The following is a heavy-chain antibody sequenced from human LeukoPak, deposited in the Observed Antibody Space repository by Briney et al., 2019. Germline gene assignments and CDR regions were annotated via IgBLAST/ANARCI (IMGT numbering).Heavy chain of an antibody. CDR3: ARGRYNWKGEGENWFDP. Sequence: GGSLRLSCAASGFTFSSYSMSWVRQAPGKGLECVSSNSSSSSYTYYADSVKGRLTISRDNAKNSLYLQMNSLRAEDTALYYCARGRYNWKGEGENWFDPWGQGTLVTVSS. V-gene: IGHV3-21*01. CDR2: NSSSSSYT. J-gene: IGHJ5*02. CDR1: GFTFSSYS. D-gene: IGHD1-20*01.